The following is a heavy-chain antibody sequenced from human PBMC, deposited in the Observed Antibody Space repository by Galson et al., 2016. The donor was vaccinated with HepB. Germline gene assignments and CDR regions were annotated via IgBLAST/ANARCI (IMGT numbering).Heavy chain of an antibody. CDR2: ITGDNT. J-gene: IGHJ4*02. Sequence: SLRLSCAASGFTFSSYAMSWVRQAPGKGLEWVSTITGDNTFVADSVRGRFTISRDNSKNTLYLQMHSLRAEDTAIYYCAKDVTAVTGGDSWGQGTLVTVSS. V-gene: IGHV3-23*01. D-gene: IGHD6-19*01. CDR1: GFTFSSYA. CDR3: AKDVTAVTGGDS.